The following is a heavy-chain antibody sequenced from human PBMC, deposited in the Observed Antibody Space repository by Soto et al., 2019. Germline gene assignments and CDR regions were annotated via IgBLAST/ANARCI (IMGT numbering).Heavy chain of an antibody. V-gene: IGHV2-5*02. D-gene: IGHD1-26*01. Sequence: QITLKESGPTLVKPTQTLTLTCTFSGFSLSTSGVGVGWIRQPPGKALEWLALIYWDDDKRYSPSLKSRRTITKDTSQNQVVLTMTNMDPVDTATYYCAHRRRSGSPFDYWGQGTLVTVSS. CDR3: AHRRRSGSPFDY. J-gene: IGHJ4*02. CDR2: IYWDDDK. CDR1: GFSLSTSGVG.